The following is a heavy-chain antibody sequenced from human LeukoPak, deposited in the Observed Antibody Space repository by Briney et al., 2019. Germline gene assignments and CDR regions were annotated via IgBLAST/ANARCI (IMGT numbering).Heavy chain of an antibody. CDR2: IYSGGST. Sequence: GGSLRLSCAASGFTVSSNYVSWVRQAPGKGLEWVSVIYSGGSTYYADSVKGRFTISRDNSKNTLYLQMNSVRAEDTGVYYCARSTPPGDYYYGMDVWGQGNTVTVSS. CDR1: GFTVSSNY. CDR3: ARSTPPGDYYYGMDV. V-gene: IGHV3-66*01. J-gene: IGHJ6*02. D-gene: IGHD3-10*01.